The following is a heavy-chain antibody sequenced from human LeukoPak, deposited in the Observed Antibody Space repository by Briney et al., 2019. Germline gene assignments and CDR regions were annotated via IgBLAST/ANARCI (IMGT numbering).Heavy chain of an antibody. CDR3: ARDFLRTASPDAFDF. D-gene: IGHD2-21*02. Sequence: PGGSLRLSCAASGFSFSSHWMYWVRQPPGKGLEWIGHISYSGNTYYNPSLKSRVTLSVDASKNQFSLNLTSVTAADTAIYYCARDFLRTASPDAFDFWGQGTMVTVSS. J-gene: IGHJ3*01. CDR1: GFSFSSHW. CDR2: ISYSGNT. V-gene: IGHV4-59*06.